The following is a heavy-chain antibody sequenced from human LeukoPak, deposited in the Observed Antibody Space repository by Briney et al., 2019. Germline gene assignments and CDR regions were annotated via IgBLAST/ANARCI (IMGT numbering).Heavy chain of an antibody. V-gene: IGHV4-59*01. CDR3: ARSAVAALSLDY. Sequence: SETLSLTCTVSGGSISSYYWSWIRQPPGKGLEWIGYIYYSGSINYNPSLKSRVTISVDTSKNQFSLKLSSVTAADTAVYYCARSAVAALSLDYWGQGTLVTVSS. J-gene: IGHJ4*02. CDR2: IYYSGSI. CDR1: GGSISSYY. D-gene: IGHD2-15*01.